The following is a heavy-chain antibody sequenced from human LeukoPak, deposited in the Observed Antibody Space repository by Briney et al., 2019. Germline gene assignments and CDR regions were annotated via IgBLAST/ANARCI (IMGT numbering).Heavy chain of an antibody. CDR1: GGTFSSYA. V-gene: IGHV1-69*06. D-gene: IGHD3-9*01. Sequence: ASVTVSCKASGGTFSSYAISWVRQAPGQGLEWMGGIIPIFGTANYAQKFQGRVTITADKSTSTAYMELSSLRSEDTAVYYCARLYLPATRFDYWGKGTTVTISS. CDR2: IIPIFGTA. J-gene: IGHJ6*04. CDR3: ARLYLPATRFDY.